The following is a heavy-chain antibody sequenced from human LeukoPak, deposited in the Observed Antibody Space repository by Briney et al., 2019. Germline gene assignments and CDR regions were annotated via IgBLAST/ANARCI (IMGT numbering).Heavy chain of an antibody. CDR2: IKQDGSEK. D-gene: IGHD3-10*01. CDR3: ARDQRYYGSGSYWGSYYFDY. CDR1: GFTFSSYW. Sequence: GGSLRLSCAASGFTFSSYWMSWVRQAPGKGLEWVANIKQDGSEKYYVDSVKGRFTISRDNAKNSLCLQMNSLRAEDTAVYYCARDQRYYGSGSYWGSYYFDYWGQGTLVTVSS. J-gene: IGHJ4*02. V-gene: IGHV3-7*01.